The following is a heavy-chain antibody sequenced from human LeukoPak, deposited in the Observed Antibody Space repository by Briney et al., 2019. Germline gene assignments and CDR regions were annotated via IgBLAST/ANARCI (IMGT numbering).Heavy chain of an antibody. Sequence: GGFLRLSCAASGFTFSSYGMHWVRQAPGKGLEWVAVISYDGSNKYYADSVKGRFTISRDNSKNTLYLQMNSLRAEDTAVYYCAKDREAYYYGSGSPTYYFDYWGQGTLVTVSS. J-gene: IGHJ4*02. CDR3: AKDREAYYYGSGSPTYYFDY. CDR2: ISYDGSNK. V-gene: IGHV3-30*18. D-gene: IGHD3-10*01. CDR1: GFTFSSYG.